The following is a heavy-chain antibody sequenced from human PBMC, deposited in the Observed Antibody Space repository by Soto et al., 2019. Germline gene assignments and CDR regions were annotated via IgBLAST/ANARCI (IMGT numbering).Heavy chain of an antibody. CDR2: IYNSGTT. CDR3: ASGAPSRY. V-gene: IGHV4-4*08. J-gene: IGHJ4*02. D-gene: IGHD4-17*01. CDR1: GGSFSNYY. Sequence: QMQLQESGPGLVKASETLSLTCSVSGGSFSNYYWGWIRQAPGKGLEWIGSIYNSGTTNYNPSLKSRVIISIESSKSPFSLRLNSVTVADSAVYYCASGAPSRYWGQGVLVTVSS.